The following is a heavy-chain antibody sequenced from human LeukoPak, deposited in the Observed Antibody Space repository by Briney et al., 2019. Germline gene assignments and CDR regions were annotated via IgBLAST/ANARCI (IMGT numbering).Heavy chain of an antibody. CDR1: GFTFDDYT. Sequence: GGSLRLSCAASGFTFDDYTMHWVRQAPGKGLEWVSLISWDGISTSYSDSVKGRFTISRDNSKSSLYLQMHSLRTEDTALYYCAKDSARIQLAAYYYYYMDVWGKGTTVTVSS. J-gene: IGHJ6*03. CDR3: AKDSARIQLAAYYYYYMDV. V-gene: IGHV3-43*01. D-gene: IGHD1-1*01. CDR2: ISWDGIST.